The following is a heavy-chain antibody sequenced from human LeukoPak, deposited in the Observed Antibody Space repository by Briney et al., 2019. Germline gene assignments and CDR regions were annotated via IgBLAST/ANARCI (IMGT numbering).Heavy chain of an antibody. CDR2: IRYDGSNK. J-gene: IGHJ4*02. D-gene: IGHD3-3*01. CDR3: ARAHYDFNFDY. Sequence: GGSLRLSCAASGFTFSSYGMHWVRQAPGKGLEWVAFIRYDGSNKYYRDSMKGRFTISRDNSKNTLYLQMNSLRAEDTAVYYCARAHYDFNFDYWGQGTLVTVSS. CDR1: GFTFSSYG. V-gene: IGHV3-30*02.